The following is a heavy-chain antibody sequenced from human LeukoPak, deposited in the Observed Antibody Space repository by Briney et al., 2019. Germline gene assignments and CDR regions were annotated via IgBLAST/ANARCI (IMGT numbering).Heavy chain of an antibody. CDR3: ARDPTYYPGAFDI. Sequence: GGSLRLSCAASGFTFSTYWMTWVRQAPGKGPEWVANIKEDGSATYYVDSVKGRFTISRDNAKKSLYLQMNSLRAEDTAVYYYARDPTYYPGAFDIWGQGTMVTVSS. J-gene: IGHJ3*02. D-gene: IGHD3-10*01. V-gene: IGHV3-7*05. CDR1: GFTFSTYW. CDR2: IKEDGSAT.